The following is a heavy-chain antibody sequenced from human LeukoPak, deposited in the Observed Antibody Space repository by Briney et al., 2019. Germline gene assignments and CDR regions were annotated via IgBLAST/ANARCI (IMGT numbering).Heavy chain of an antibody. CDR2: ISYDGSNK. J-gene: IGHJ4*02. D-gene: IGHD2-15*01. CDR1: GFTFSSYA. Sequence: PGGSLRLSCAASGFTFSSYAMHWVRQAPGKGLEWVAVISYDGSNKYYADSVKGRFTISRDNSKNTLYLQMNSLRAEDTAVYYCARDLPRYCSGGSCYGSYWGQGTLVTVSS. CDR3: ARDLPRYCSGGSCYGSY. V-gene: IGHV3-30-3*01.